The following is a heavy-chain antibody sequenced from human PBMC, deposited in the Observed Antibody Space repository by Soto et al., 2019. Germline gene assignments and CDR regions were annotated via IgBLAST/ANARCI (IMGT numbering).Heavy chain of an antibody. J-gene: IGHJ4*02. D-gene: IGHD3-22*01. CDR3: ARDRHYENHTFYYLKYYFDY. V-gene: IGHV1-69*01. Sequence: QVQLVQSGTEVKKPGSSVKVSCKTSGGTFSSFPIAWVRQAPGKGLEWVGGIIPVLGAPSYAQTFQGRVTITADESTSAAYLELISLRSDDTAVYFCARDRHYENHTFYYLKYYFDYWGQGTLVTVSS. CDR1: GGTFSSFP. CDR2: IIPVLGAP.